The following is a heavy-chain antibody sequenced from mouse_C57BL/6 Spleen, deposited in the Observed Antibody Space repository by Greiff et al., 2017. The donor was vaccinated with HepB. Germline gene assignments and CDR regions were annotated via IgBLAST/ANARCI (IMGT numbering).Heavy chain of an antibody. D-gene: IGHD1-1*01. Sequence: VQLVESGAELAKPGASVKLSCKASGYSFTSYWMHWVKQRPGQGLEWIGYINPSSGNTKYNQKFKDKATLTAAKSSSTAYMQLSSLTDEDAADYYGARPTVAGTWFAYWGQGTPVTVSA. J-gene: IGHJ3*01. CDR1: GYSFTSYW. V-gene: IGHV1-7*01. CDR3: ARPTVAGTWFAY. CDR2: INPSSGNT.